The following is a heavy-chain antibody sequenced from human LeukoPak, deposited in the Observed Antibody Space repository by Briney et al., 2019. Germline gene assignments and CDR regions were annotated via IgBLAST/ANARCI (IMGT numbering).Heavy chain of an antibody. Sequence: ASVKVSCKASGYTFTSYFLHWVRQAPGQGLEWMGIINPSGGSTSQAQKLQGRVTMTRDTSTSTVYMELSSLRSDDTAVYYCARDSRYYYDSSVYRAFDIWGQGTMVTVSS. CDR3: ARDSRYYYDSSVYRAFDI. J-gene: IGHJ3*02. D-gene: IGHD3-22*01. CDR1: GYTFTSYF. CDR2: INPSGGST. V-gene: IGHV1-46*01.